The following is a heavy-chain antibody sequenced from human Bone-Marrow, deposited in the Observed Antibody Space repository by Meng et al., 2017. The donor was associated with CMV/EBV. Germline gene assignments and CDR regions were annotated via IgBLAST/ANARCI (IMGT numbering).Heavy chain of an antibody. V-gene: IGHV1-2*02. CDR1: GYTTTDYY. Sequence: VPLIQCGAGMKKPCANLKCSLERAGYTTTDYYRRVVREAPGQGLEWMGGINSKDEPTNYARKFQGRVSMARNTSISTAHMEWSRLMSDATAVYYCVRSSGWSLFDYWGQGTLVTVSS. CDR3: VRSSGWSLFDY. J-gene: IGHJ4*02. D-gene: IGHD6-19*01. CDR2: INSKDEPT.